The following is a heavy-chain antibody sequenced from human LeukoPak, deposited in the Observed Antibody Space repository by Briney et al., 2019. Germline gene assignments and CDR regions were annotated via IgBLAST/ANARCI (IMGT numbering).Heavy chain of an antibody. V-gene: IGHV4-31*03. CDR1: GGSISSGGYY. J-gene: IGHJ4*02. Sequence: PSETLSLTCTVSGGSISSGGYYWSWIRQHPGKGLEWIGYINYSGSTYYNPSLKSRVTISVDTSKNQFSLKLSSVTAADTAVYYCARSPFAGGYYPFDYWGQGTLVTVSS. CDR3: ARSPFAGGYYPFDY. CDR2: INYSGST. D-gene: IGHD3-3*01.